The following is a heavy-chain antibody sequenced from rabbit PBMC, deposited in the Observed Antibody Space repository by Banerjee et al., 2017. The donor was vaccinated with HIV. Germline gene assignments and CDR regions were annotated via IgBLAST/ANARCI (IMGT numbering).Heavy chain of an antibody. CDR2: MNAGTSGSN. J-gene: IGHJ6*01. CDR3: GRDRDGDAGYGSLAL. V-gene: IGHV1S45*01. D-gene: IGHD6-1*01. Sequence: QEQLEESGGGLVKPEGSLTLTCTASGFSFSNKYVMCWVRQAPGKGLEWIGCMNAGTSGSNYYARWAKGRFTISKTSSTTVTLQTTSLTVADTATYFCGRDRDGDAGYGSLALWGPGTLVTVS. CDR1: GFSFSNKYV.